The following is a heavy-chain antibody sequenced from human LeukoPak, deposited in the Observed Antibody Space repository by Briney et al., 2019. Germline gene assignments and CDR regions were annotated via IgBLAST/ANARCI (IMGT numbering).Heavy chain of an antibody. CDR1: GGSISSYY. CDR2: IYYSGST. V-gene: IGHV4-59*01. Sequence: KPSETLSLTCTVSGGSISSYYWSWIRQPPGKGLEWIGYIYYSGSTNYNPSLKSRVTMSVDTSKNQFSLKLSSVTAADTVVYYCASHTVTTAYAFDIWGQGTMVTVSS. D-gene: IGHD4-17*01. J-gene: IGHJ3*02. CDR3: ASHTVTTAYAFDI.